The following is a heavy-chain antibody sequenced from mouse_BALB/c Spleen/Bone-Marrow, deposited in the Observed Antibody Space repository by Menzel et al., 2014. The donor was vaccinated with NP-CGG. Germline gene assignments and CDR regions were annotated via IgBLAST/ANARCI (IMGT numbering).Heavy chain of an antibody. J-gene: IGHJ3*01. CDR3: VCGNYYLAY. Sequence: QVQLQQSGPELAKPGASVKMSCKASGYTFTRYWMHWVKQRPGQGLEWIGYINPSTGYTEYNQKFKDKATLTADKSSSTAYMQLSSLTSEDSAVYYCVCGNYYLAYWGQGTLVTVSA. V-gene: IGHV1-7*01. D-gene: IGHD2-1*01. CDR2: INPSTGYT. CDR1: GYTFTRYW.